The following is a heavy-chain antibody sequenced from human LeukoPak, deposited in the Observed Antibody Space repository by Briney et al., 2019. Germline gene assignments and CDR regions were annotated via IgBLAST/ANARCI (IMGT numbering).Heavy chain of an antibody. CDR3: ARDRRYCSGGSCYSNYYYYYGMDV. CDR1: GLTFSDYY. J-gene: IGHJ6*02. V-gene: IGHV3-11*01. CDR2: ISSSCSTI. Sequence: GGSLRLSCAASGLTFSDYYMSGIRQAPGKGLEGASYISSSCSTIYYADSVKGRFTISRDNAKNSLYLQMNSLRAEDTAVYYCARDRRYCSGGSCYSNYYYYYGMDVWGQGTTVTVSS. D-gene: IGHD2-15*01.